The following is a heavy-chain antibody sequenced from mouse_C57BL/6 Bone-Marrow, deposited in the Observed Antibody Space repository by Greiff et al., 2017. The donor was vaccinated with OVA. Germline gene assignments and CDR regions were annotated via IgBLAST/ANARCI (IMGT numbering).Heavy chain of an antibody. CDR3: ARKGLLRDWYFDV. V-gene: IGHV1-20*01. Sequence: EVQLQQSGPELVKPGDSVKISCKASGYSFTGYFMNWVMQSHGKSLEWIGRINPYNGDTFYNQKFKGKATLTVDKSSSTAHMELRSLTSEDSAVYDWARKGLLRDWYFDVWGTGTTVTVSS. J-gene: IGHJ1*03. CDR2: INPYNGDT. D-gene: IGHD2-3*01. CDR1: GYSFTGYF.